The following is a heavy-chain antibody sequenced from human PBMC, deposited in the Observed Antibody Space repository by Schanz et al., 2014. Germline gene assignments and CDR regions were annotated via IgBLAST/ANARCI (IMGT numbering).Heavy chain of an antibody. D-gene: IGHD1-26*01. J-gene: IGHJ5*02. Sequence: VQLVESGGGVVQPGRSLRLSCAASGFTFRSHGMHWVRQAPGKGLEWVAIISYDGRHKNYADSVKGRFTISRDNSKNTLYLQLNSLRAEDTAVYYCAKEVGATLFHWFDPWGQGTLVTVSS. CDR2: ISYDGRHK. CDR1: GFTFRSHG. CDR3: AKEVGATLFHWFDP. V-gene: IGHV3-30*18.